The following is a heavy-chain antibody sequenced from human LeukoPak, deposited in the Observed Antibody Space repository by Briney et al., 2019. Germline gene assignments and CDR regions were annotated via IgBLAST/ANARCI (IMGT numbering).Heavy chain of an antibody. D-gene: IGHD3-10*01. Sequence: ASVKVSCKASGYTFTGYYMHWVRQAPGQGLEWMGWINPNSGGTNYAQKFQGRVTMTRDTSISTAYMELRSLRSDDTAVYYCARDGTMVRGVRVYYYYYMDVWGKGTTVTVSS. CDR3: ARDGTMVRGVRVYYYYYMDV. CDR1: GYTFTGYY. CDR2: INPNSGGT. V-gene: IGHV1-2*02. J-gene: IGHJ6*03.